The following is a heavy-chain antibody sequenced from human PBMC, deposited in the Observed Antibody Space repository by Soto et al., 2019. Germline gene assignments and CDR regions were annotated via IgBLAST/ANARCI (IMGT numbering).Heavy chain of an antibody. CDR2: ISRSSSTT. V-gene: IGHV3-48*01. CDR3: ARVCPPGYCISPEILFFVL. CDR1: GFTFSSYS. Sequence: GGSLRLCCAACGFTFSSYSMNWVRQAPGKGLEWVSYISRSSSTTYYADSVKGRFTISRDNAKNSLYLQMNSLRAEDTAVYYRARVCPPGYCISPEILFFVLWGQGKMVPVSS. D-gene: IGHD2-15*01. J-gene: IGHJ3*01.